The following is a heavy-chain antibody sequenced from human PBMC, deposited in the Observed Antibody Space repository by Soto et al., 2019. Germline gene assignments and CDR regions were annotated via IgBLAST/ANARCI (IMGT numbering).Heavy chain of an antibody. J-gene: IGHJ4*02. Sequence: QVQLVQSGAEVKKPGSSVKVSCKASGGTFSSYTISWVRQAPGQGLEWMGRIIPILGIANYAQKFQGRVTITADKSTSTAYMELSSLRSEDTAVYYCAREDCSSTGCYGYWGQGTLVTVSS. V-gene: IGHV1-69*08. CDR1: GGTFSSYT. CDR3: AREDCSSTGCYGY. D-gene: IGHD2-2*01. CDR2: IIPILGIA.